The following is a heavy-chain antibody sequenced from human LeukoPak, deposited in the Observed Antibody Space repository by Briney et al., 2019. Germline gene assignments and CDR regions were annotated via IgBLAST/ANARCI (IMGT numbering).Heavy chain of an antibody. Sequence: GSLRLSCAASGFTFSDYYMSWIRRAPGKGLEWVSYISSSGSTIYYADSVKGRFTISRDNAKNSLYLQMNSLRAEDTAVYYCASTYGSGSYPDYWGQGTLVTVSS. CDR2: ISSSGSTI. J-gene: IGHJ4*02. CDR3: ASTYGSGSYPDY. D-gene: IGHD3-10*01. CDR1: GFTFSDYY. V-gene: IGHV3-11*04.